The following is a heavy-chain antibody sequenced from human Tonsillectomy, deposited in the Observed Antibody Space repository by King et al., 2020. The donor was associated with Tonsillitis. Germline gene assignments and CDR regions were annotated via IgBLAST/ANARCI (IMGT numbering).Heavy chain of an antibody. CDR1: GDSVSSFY. CDR3: ASHTRDSNGRCGPGH. Sequence: VQLQESGPGLVKPSETLSLSCTVSGDSVSSFYWSWIRQPPGRGLEWIGHIYYSGGITYSPSLKSRVTISIDTSKNQVSLKLTSVTAADTAVYYCASHTRDSNGRCGPGHWGQGTLVTVSS. CDR2: IYYSGGI. D-gene: IGHD3-22*01. J-gene: IGHJ4*02. V-gene: IGHV4-59*08.